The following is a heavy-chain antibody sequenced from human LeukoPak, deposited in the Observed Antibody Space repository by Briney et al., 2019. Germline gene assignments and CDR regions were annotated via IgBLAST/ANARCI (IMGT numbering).Heavy chain of an antibody. J-gene: IGHJ4*02. CDR3: AKDQRDIVGATLPDY. D-gene: IGHD1-26*01. Sequence: GGSLRLSCVASGFTFSNYGMHWVRQAPGKGLEGVAVIWYDGSNKYYADSVKGRFTISRDNSKNTLYLQMNSLRAEDTAVYYCAKDQRDIVGATLPDYWGQGTLVTVSS. CDR2: IWYDGSNK. CDR1: GFTFSNYG. V-gene: IGHV3-33*06.